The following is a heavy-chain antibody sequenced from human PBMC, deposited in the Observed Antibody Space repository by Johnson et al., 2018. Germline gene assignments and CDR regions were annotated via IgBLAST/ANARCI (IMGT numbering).Heavy chain of an antibody. CDR2: IRSKAYGGTT. Sequence: VQLVESGGGLVQPGRSLRLSCTASGFTFGDYAMSWFRQAPGKGLEWVGFIRSKAYGGTTEYAASVKGRFTISRDDSKSIAYLQMNSLKTEDTAVYYCIRDRGLDFWSGDYTGNGDACDIWGQGTIVTVSS. J-gene: IGHJ3*02. CDR3: IRDRGLDFWSGDYTGNGDACDI. V-gene: IGHV3-49*03. D-gene: IGHD3-3*01. CDR1: GFTFGDYA.